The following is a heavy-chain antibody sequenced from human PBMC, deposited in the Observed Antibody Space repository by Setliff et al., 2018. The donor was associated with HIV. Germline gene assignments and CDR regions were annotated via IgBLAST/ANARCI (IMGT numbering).Heavy chain of an antibody. CDR2: IWYDGSNK. V-gene: IGHV3-33*08. J-gene: IGHJ4*02. Sequence: GGSLRLSCAASGFSFSNDVMHWVRQAPGKGLEWLAVIWYDGSNKYYTDSVQGRITISRDNSENMLYLRMNSLRAEDTAVYFCARGPDCSGGSCYLGFDYWGQGTLVTVSS. D-gene: IGHD2-15*01. CDR1: GFSFSNDV. CDR3: ARGPDCSGGSCYLGFDY.